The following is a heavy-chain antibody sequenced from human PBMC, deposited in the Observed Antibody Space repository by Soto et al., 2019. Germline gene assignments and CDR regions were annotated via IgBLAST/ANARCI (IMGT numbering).Heavy chain of an antibody. CDR3: AIDYSEACDY. Sequence: SVKVSFQASGYNFTDYFMHWVRQAPGQGLEWVGWINPNSGGTNYAQKFQAWVTMTRDTSTSAPYMALSRLSSDDTAVYYGAIDYSEACDYWGQGTVVTV. CDR1: GYNFTDYF. V-gene: IGHV1-2*04. J-gene: IGHJ4*02. CDR2: INPNSGGT. D-gene: IGHD3-16*01.